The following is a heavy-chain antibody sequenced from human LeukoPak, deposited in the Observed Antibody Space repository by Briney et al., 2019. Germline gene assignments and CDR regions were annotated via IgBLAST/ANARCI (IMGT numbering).Heavy chain of an antibody. CDR1: GYTFTRYA. D-gene: IGHD4-17*01. CDR2: INTNSGNP. Sequence: ASVKVSCKASGYTFTRYALNWVRQAPGQGLEWMGWINTNSGNPTYAQGFTGRSVLSLDTSVSTAYLQISSLKAEDTAVYYCARATHRELYGDYFFPRAHYYYGMDVWGQGTTVTVSS. CDR3: ARATHRELYGDYFFPRAHYYYGMDV. J-gene: IGHJ6*02. V-gene: IGHV7-4-1*02.